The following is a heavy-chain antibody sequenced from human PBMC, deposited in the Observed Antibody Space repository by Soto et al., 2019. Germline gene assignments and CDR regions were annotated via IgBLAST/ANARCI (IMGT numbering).Heavy chain of an antibody. D-gene: IGHD3-16*01. CDR3: ARDRGGGGGY. CDR2: INEDGSTI. CDR1: GFTFSSYW. Sequence: EVQLVESGGGLVQPGGSLRLSCAASGFTFSSYWMHWVRQAPGKGLVWVSRINEDGSTINYADSVKGRFTISRDNAKNWLYRERNGGRAGDRAVYYGARDRGGGGGYWGQGTLVTVSS. V-gene: IGHV3-74*01. J-gene: IGHJ4*02.